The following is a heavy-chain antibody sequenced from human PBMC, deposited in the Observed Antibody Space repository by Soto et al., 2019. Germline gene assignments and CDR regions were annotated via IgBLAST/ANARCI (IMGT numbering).Heavy chain of an antibody. D-gene: IGHD3-22*01. Sequence: GGSLRLACAASRFTVSNNFMSWVRQAPGMGLQWRSVIYSGGTTYYADSVKGRFTISRDNSKNTLYLQMNDLRAEDTAVYCCVRDYDDSNVAYRWFDPWGQGTLVTFSS. V-gene: IGHV3-66*01. CDR3: VRDYDDSNVAYRWFDP. CDR2: IYSGGTT. J-gene: IGHJ5*02. CDR1: RFTVSNNF.